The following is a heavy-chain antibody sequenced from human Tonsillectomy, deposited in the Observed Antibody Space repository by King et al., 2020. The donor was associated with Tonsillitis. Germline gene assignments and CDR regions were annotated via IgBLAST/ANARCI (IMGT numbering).Heavy chain of an antibody. V-gene: IGHV4-59*01. D-gene: IGHD2-2*01. Sequence: VQLQESGPGLVKPSETLSLTCTVSGDSLNNNYWTWIRQPPGKGLEWIGFFYASGSAKYNPSLKSRVSISGDTSKNQFSLKVNSVTAADTAVYYCARGYCDSTSCYYFDYWGQGTLVTVSS. J-gene: IGHJ4*02. CDR1: GDSLNNNY. CDR3: ARGYCDSTSCYYFDY. CDR2: FYASGSA.